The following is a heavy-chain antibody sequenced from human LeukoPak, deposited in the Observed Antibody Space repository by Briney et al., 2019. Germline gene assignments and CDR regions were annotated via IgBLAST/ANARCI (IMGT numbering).Heavy chain of an antibody. CDR1: GGSISSSSYY. Sequence: PSETLSLTCTVSGGSISSSSYYWGWIRQPPGKGLEWIGSIYYSGSTYYNPSLKSRVTISVDTSKNQFSLKLSSVTVADTAVYYCARTYYYDRSGYYYYYYYMDVWGKGTTVTVSS. V-gene: IGHV4-39*01. J-gene: IGHJ6*03. D-gene: IGHD3-22*01. CDR3: ARTYYYDRSGYYYYYYYMDV. CDR2: IYYSGST.